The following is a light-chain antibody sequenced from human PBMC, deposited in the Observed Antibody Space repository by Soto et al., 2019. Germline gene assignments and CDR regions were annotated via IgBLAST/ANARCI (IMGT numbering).Light chain of an antibody. CDR1: QGISSY. J-gene: IGKJ3*01. CDR3: QQTNSFPLT. CDR2: ATS. Sequence: AIRMTQSPSSFSASTGDRVTITCRASQGISSYLAWYQQKPGKAPKLLIYATSSLQSGVPSRFAGSGSGTDFTLTISSLQPEDFATYYCQQTNSFPLTFGPGTKVDIK. V-gene: IGKV1-8*01.